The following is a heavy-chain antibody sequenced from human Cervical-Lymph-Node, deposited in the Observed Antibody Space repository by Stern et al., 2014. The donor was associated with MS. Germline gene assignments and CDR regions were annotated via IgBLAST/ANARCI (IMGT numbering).Heavy chain of an antibody. CDR1: GFSFDDYA. CDR2: ISWSSASV. Sequence: EVHLVESGGGLVQPGRSLRLSCAASGFSFDDYAMHWVRQAPGKGLEWVAGISWSSASVGYTDSVKGRFTISRDNARNSLYLQMNSLRAEDTALYYCVKVDGDNWNYVYYGMDVWGQGTTVTVSS. D-gene: IGHD1-20*01. V-gene: IGHV3-9*01. CDR3: VKVDGDNWNYVYYGMDV. J-gene: IGHJ6*02.